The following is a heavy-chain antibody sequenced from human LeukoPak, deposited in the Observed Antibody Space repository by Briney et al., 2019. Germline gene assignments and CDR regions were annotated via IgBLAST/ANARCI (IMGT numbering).Heavy chain of an antibody. J-gene: IGHJ4*02. CDR3: ATGFSSSWGRY. V-gene: IGHV3-74*01. Sequence: GGSLRLSCAASGFTFSSYWMHWVRRAPGKGLVWVSRINTDGSSTSYADSVKGRFTISRDNAKNTLYPQMNSLRAEDTAVYYCATGFSSSWGRYWGQGTLVTVSS. CDR2: INTDGSST. D-gene: IGHD6-13*01. CDR1: GFTFSSYW.